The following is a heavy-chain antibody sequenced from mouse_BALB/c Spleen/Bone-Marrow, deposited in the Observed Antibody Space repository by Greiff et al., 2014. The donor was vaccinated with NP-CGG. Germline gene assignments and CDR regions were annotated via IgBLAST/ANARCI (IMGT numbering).Heavy chain of an antibody. CDR3: GRGYYFDY. Sequence: VQLKESGAELVKPGASVKISCKASGYTFTDYDMDWVKQSHGKSLEWIGDINPNYNSTSYNQKFKGKATLTVDKSSSTAYMELRSLTSEDTAVYYCGRGYYFDYWGQGTTPTVSS. CDR1: GYTFTDYD. CDR2: INPNYNST. J-gene: IGHJ2*01. V-gene: IGHV1-18*01.